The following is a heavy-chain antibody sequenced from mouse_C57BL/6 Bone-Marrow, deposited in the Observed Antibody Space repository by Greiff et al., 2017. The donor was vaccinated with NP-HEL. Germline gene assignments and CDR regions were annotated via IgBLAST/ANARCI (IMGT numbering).Heavy chain of an antibody. Sequence: EVQLQQSGPELVKPGASVKISCKASGYSFTGYYMNWVKQSPEKSLEWIGEINPSTGGTTYNQKFKAKATLTVDKSSSTAYMQLKSLTSEDSAVYYCARSYYSNSYYFDYWGQGTTLTVSS. CDR1: GYSFTGYY. J-gene: IGHJ2*01. CDR2: INPSTGGT. D-gene: IGHD2-5*01. V-gene: IGHV1-42*01. CDR3: ARSYYSNSYYFDY.